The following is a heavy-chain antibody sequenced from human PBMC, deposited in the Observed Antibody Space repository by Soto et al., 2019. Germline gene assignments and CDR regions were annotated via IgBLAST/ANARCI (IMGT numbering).Heavy chain of an antibody. CDR3: ARAEGLGAVAVDY. V-gene: IGHV4-30-2*01. Sequence: QLQLQESGSGLVKPSQTLSLTCAVSGGSISRGGYSWSWSRQPPGKGLEWIGYLYHSGSTYYNPSLKSRVTTAVDRSKNQFSRRLSSVTAADPAVYYCARAEGLGAVAVDYWGQGTRVTVSS. CDR2: LYHSGST. CDR1: GGSISRGGYS. J-gene: IGHJ4*02. D-gene: IGHD6-19*01.